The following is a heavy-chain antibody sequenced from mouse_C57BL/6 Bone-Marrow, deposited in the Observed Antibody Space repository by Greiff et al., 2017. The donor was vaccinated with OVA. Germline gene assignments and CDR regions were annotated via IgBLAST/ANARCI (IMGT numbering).Heavy chain of an antibody. Sequence: VQLQQSGPELVKPGASVKLSCKASGYTFTSYDMNWVKQRPGQGLEWIGWIYPRDGSTKYNEKFKGKATLTVDTSSSTAYMELHSLTSEDSAVYFCAAIYYDYDDAMDYWGQGTSVTVSS. V-gene: IGHV1-85*01. CDR2: IYPRDGST. CDR1: GYTFTSYD. CDR3: AAIYYDYDDAMDY. D-gene: IGHD2-4*01. J-gene: IGHJ4*01.